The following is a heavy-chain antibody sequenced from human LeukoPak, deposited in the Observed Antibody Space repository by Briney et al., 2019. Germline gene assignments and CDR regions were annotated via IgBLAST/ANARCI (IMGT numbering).Heavy chain of an antibody. CDR1: GGTFSSYA. D-gene: IGHD5-24*01. V-gene: IGHV1-69*04. CDR3: ARDRVEMATITEYYYYGMDV. CDR2: IIPILGIA. J-gene: IGHJ6*02. Sequence: ASVKVSCKASGGTFSSYAISWVRQAPGQGLEWMGRIIPILGIANYAQKFQGRVTITADKSTSTAYMELSSLRSEDTAVYYCARDRVEMATITEYYYYGMDVWGQGTTVTVSS.